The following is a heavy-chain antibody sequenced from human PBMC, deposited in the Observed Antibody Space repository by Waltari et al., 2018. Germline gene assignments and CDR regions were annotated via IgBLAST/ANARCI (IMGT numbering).Heavy chain of an antibody. D-gene: IGHD3-22*01. CDR2: SNHSGST. CDR3: ARAPYYYDSSGSVTA. V-gene: IGHV4-34*01. CDR1: GGSFSGYY. Sequence: QVQLQQWGAGLLKPSETLSLTCAVYGGSFSGYYWSWIRQPPGKGLEWIGESNHSGSTNYNPSLKSRGTISVDTSKNQFSLKLSSVTAADTAVYYCARAPYYYDSSGSVTAWGQGTMVTVSS. J-gene: IGHJ3*01.